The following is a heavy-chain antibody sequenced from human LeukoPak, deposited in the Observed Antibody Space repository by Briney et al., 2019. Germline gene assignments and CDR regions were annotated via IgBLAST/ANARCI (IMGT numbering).Heavy chain of an antibody. J-gene: IGHJ4*02. CDR1: GGSISSSSYY. D-gene: IGHD1-14*01. V-gene: IGHV4-39*07. CDR2: IYYSGST. CDR3: ARDLGAGNPYYFDY. Sequence: TPSETLSLTCTVSGGSISSSSYYWGWIRQPPGKGLEWIGSIYYSGSTYYNPSLKSRVTISVDTSKNQFSLKLSSVTAADTAVYYCARDLGAGNPYYFDYWGQGTLVTVSS.